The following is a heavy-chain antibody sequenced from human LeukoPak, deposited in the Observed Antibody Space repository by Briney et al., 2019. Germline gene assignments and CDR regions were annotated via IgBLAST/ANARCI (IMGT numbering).Heavy chain of an antibody. J-gene: IGHJ5*02. CDR3: ARGRYYYDSSGYYYDNWFDP. CDR1: GGSISSYY. D-gene: IGHD3-22*01. CDR2: IYYSGTT. V-gene: IGHV4-59*01. Sequence: KTSGTLSLTCTVSGGSISSYYWSWIRQPPGKGLECIGYIYYSGTTKYNPSLKSRVTISVDTSKNQFSLKLSSVTAADTAVYYCARGRYYYDSSGYYYDNWFDPWGQGTLVTVSS.